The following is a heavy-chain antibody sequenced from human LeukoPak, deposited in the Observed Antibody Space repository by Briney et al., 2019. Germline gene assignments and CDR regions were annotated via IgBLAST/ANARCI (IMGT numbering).Heavy chain of an antibody. Sequence: GGSLRLSCAASAFIFNSYSMTWVRQAPGKGLEWVSSISSSSSYIYYADSVKGRFTISRDNAKNSLYLQMNSLRAEDTAVYYCARDKGDYVWGSYRYRGYNWFDPWGQGTLVTVSS. CDR2: ISSSSSYI. CDR3: ARDKGDYVWGSYRYRGYNWFDP. V-gene: IGHV3-21*01. CDR1: AFIFNSYS. D-gene: IGHD3-16*02. J-gene: IGHJ5*02.